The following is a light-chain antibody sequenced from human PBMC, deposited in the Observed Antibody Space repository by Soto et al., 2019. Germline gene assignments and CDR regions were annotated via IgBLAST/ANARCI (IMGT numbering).Light chain of an antibody. CDR2: GAS. CDR1: QSVSSSY. CDR3: QQYGSSPLT. J-gene: IGKJ4*01. Sequence: EIVLTQSPGTLSLSPGERATLSCRASQSVSSSYLAWYQQKPGQAPRLLIYGASSRATGMPDRISGSGSGTDFTLTISRLEPEDFAVYYCQQYGSSPLTFGGGTKGDIK. V-gene: IGKV3-20*01.